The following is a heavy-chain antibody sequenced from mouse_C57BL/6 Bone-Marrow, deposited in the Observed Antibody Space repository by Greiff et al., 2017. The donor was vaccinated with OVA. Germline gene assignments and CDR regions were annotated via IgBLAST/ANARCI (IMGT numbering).Heavy chain of an antibody. D-gene: IGHD1-2*01. CDR3: ARWGLRPFAY. J-gene: IGHJ3*01. CDR1: GYTFTDYN. CDR2: INPNNGGT. V-gene: IGHV1-18*01. Sequence: VQLKESGPELVKPGASVKIPCKASGYTFTDYNMDWVKQSHGKSLEWIGDINPNNGGTIYNQKFKGKATLTVDKSSSTAYMELRSLTSEDTAVYYCARWGLRPFAYWGQGTLVTVSA.